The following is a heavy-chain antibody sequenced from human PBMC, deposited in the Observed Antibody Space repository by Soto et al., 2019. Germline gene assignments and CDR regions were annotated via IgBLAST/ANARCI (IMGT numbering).Heavy chain of an antibody. Sequence: QLHLQESGSGLVRTSQTRSLTCAVTGGAISSGGYSWNWIRQPPGKGLEWIGYIYHSGSTLYNPSLKSRVTISVDKSKNQFSLKLTSVTAADTAVYYCARDQLEGNWFDPWGQGTLVTVCS. CDR2: IYHSGST. D-gene: IGHD1-1*01. CDR1: GGAISSGGYS. J-gene: IGHJ5*02. CDR3: ARDQLEGNWFDP. V-gene: IGHV4-30-2*01.